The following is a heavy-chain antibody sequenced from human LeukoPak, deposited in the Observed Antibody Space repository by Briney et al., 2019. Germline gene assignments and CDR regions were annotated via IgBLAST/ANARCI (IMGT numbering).Heavy chain of an antibody. CDR1: GGSISSYY. D-gene: IGHD2-21*02. V-gene: IGHV4-59*01. CDR3: ARDGVVTATPPGDWYFDL. CDR2: IYYSGST. J-gene: IGHJ2*01. Sequence: SGTLSLTCTVSGGSISSYYWSWTRQPPGKGLEWIGYIYYSGSTNYNPSLKSRVTISVDTSKNQFSLKLSSVTAADTAVYYCARDGVVTATPPGDWYFDLWGRGTLVTVSS.